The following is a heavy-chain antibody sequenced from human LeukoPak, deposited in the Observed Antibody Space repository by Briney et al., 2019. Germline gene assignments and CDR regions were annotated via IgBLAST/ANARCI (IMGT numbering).Heavy chain of an antibody. Sequence: PSETLSLTCTVSGGSISSSSYYWGWIRQPPGTGLEWIVSIYYSGSTYYNPSLKSRVTISVDTSKNQFSLKLSSVTAADTAVYYCARDSVTYYYDSSGYVWGQGTLVTVSS. V-gene: IGHV4-39*07. D-gene: IGHD3-22*01. CDR2: IYYSGST. J-gene: IGHJ4*02. CDR1: GGSISSSSYY. CDR3: ARDSVTYYYDSSGYV.